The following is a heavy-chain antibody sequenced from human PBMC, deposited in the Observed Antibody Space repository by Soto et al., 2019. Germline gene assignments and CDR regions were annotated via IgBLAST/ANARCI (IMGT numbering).Heavy chain of an antibody. J-gene: IGHJ6*02. CDR3: AKVEFGMTDGYYYYYYGMDV. D-gene: IGHD3-10*01. CDR2: ISYDGSNK. Sequence: WGSLRLSCAASGFTFSSYGMHWVRQAPGKWLESVAVISYDGSNKYYADSVKGRFTISRDNSKNTLYLQMNSLRAEDTAVYYCAKVEFGMTDGYYYYYYGMDVWGQGTTVTVSS. CDR1: GFTFSSYG. V-gene: IGHV3-30*18.